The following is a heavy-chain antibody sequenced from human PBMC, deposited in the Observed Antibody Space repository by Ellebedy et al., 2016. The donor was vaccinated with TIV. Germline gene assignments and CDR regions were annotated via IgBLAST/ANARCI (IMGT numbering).Heavy chain of an antibody. CDR2: ISWNSGSI. Sequence: GGSLRLSXAASGFTFDDYAMHWVRQAPGKGLEWVSGISWNSGSIGYADSVKGRFTISRDNAKNSLYLQMNSLRAEDTALYYCAKEYMKNGAFDIWGQGTMVTVSS. CDR1: GFTFDDYA. D-gene: IGHD3-16*01. CDR3: AKEYMKNGAFDI. V-gene: IGHV3-9*01. J-gene: IGHJ3*02.